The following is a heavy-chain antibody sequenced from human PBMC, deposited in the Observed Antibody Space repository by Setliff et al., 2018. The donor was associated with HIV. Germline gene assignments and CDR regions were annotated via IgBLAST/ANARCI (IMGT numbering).Heavy chain of an antibody. CDR2: IQGDGSRT. Sequence: GGSLRLSCAASGFTFRRFSMHWVRQAPGKALEWVSLIQGDGSRTYYADSVKGRFTISRDNRKNSLYLQMNSLTDEDTAGYYCAKELDCGGDCFAYFDSWGQGTLVTVSS. V-gene: IGHV3-43D*04. J-gene: IGHJ4*02. CDR1: GFTFRRFS. CDR3: AKELDCGGDCFAYFDS. D-gene: IGHD2-21*02.